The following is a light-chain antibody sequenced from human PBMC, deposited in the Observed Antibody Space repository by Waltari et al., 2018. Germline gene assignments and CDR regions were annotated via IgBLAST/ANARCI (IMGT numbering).Light chain of an antibody. CDR1: GSDVGGYIH. V-gene: IGLV2-11*01. Sequence: QSALTQPRSVSGSPGQSVTISCTGSGSDVGGYIHVSWYHHHPGRAPKVVIYDVDKRPSGVPDRFSGSQSGKTASLTISGLQAEDEGDYYCCSYAGRYTFVFGSGTRVTVL. CDR2: DVD. CDR3: CSYAGRYTFV. J-gene: IGLJ1*01.